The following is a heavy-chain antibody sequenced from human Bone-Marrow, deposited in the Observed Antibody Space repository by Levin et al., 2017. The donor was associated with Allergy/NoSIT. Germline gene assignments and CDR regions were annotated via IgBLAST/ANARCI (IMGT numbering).Heavy chain of an antibody. D-gene: IGHD4-23*01. J-gene: IGHJ6*02. CDR2: INPNSGGT. Sequence: GASVKVSCKASGYNFTGYYIHWVRQAPGQGLEWMGWINPNSGGTIYVQEFQGRVTMTRDTSISTAYMELNRLGSDDAAIYFCARGHQASLRWALSSHYYGLDVWGLGTTVTVSS. V-gene: IGHV1-2*02. CDR3: ARGHQASLRWALSSHYYGLDV. CDR1: GYNFTGYY.